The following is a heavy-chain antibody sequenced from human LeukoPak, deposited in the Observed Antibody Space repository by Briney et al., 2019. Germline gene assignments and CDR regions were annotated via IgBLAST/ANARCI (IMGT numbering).Heavy chain of an antibody. CDR1: GGIISSSSYY. CDR2: LYYGGST. J-gene: IGHJ4*02. D-gene: IGHD3-22*01. Sequence: SETLSLTCAVSGGIISSSSYYWGWIRQPPGKGLEWIGRLYYGGSTYYNPSLKSRVAISVDTSKNHLSLKLSSVTAADTAVYYCARLDYDSSGYYFFEYWGRGTLVTVSS. V-gene: IGHV4-39*02. CDR3: ARLDYDSSGYYFFEY.